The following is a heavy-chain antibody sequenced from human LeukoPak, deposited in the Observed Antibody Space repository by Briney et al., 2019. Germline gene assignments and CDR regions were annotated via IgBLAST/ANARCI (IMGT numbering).Heavy chain of an antibody. CDR1: GFTFSSYS. V-gene: IGHV3-21*01. D-gene: IGHD2/OR15-2a*01. CDR3: ARGGLSGQRTDLFDI. CDR2: XSASPYI. J-gene: IGHJ3*02. Sequence: GGSLRLSCAASGFTFSSYSMNWAXXXXXXXXXXXXXXSASPYIYYADSVKGRFTISRDDSKNSLYLQMNSLRAEDTALYYCARGGLSGQRTDLFDIWGQGTMVTVSS.